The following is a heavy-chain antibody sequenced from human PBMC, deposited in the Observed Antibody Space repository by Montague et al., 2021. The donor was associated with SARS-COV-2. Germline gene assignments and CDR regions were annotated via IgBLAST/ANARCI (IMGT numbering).Heavy chain of an antibody. CDR1: GFSLSTSGMC. CDR2: IDWDDDK. J-gene: IGHJ4*02. CDR3: ARTYYDILPNLYYFDY. Sequence: PPLVTPTQTLTLTCTFSGFSLSTSGMCVSWIRQPPGKALEWLALIDWDDDKYYSTSLKTRLTISKDTSKNQVVLTMTNMDPVDTATYYCARTYYDILPNLYYFDYWGQGTLVTVSS. D-gene: IGHD3-9*01. V-gene: IGHV2-70*01.